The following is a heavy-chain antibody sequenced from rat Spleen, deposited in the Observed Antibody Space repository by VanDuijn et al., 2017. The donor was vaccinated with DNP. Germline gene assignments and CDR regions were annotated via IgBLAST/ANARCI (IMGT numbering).Heavy chain of an antibody. CDR3: ARQPDYYSLFDY. CDR2: ISHAGGNT. J-gene: IGHJ2*01. CDR1: GFTFSDYY. V-gene: IGHV5-22*01. Sequence: EVQLVESGGGLVQPGRSLKLSCAASGFTFSDYYMAWVRQAPTKGLEWVAYISHAGGNTYYGDSVKGRFTISRDNAKSTLYLQMNSLRSEDMATYYCARQPDYYSLFDYWGQGVMVTVSS. D-gene: IGHD1-1*01.